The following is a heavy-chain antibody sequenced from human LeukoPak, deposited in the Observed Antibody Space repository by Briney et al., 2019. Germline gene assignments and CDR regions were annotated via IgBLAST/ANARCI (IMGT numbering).Heavy chain of an antibody. Sequence: TETLSLTCTVSGGSISSYYWSWIRQPPGKGLEWIGYIYYSGSTNYNPSLKSRVTISVDTSKNQFSLKLSSVTAADTAVYYCARGEGLRWYGDAFDIWGQGTMVTVST. J-gene: IGHJ3*02. CDR3: ARGEGLRWYGDAFDI. CDR2: IYYSGST. D-gene: IGHD4-23*01. CDR1: GGSISSYY. V-gene: IGHV4-59*01.